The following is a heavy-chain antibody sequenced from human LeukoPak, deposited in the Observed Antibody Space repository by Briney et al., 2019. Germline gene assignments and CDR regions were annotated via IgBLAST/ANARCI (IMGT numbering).Heavy chain of an antibody. CDR3: ARLLNTGSDY. V-gene: IGHV3-21*01. CDR1: GFAFSTYS. D-gene: IGHD2-8*02. CDR2: ITNTGSYI. J-gene: IGHJ4*02. Sequence: GGSLRLSCAASGFAFSTYSMIWVRQAPGKGLEWVSAITNTGSYIYYADSVKGRFTISRDNAKNSLHLEMHSLIAEDTALYYCARLLNTGSDYWGQGTLVTVSS.